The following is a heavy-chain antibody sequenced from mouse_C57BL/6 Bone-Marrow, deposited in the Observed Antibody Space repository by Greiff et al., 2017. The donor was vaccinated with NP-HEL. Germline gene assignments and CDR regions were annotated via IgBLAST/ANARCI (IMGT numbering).Heavy chain of an antibody. D-gene: IGHD1-1*01. CDR1: GYSFTDYN. J-gene: IGHJ1*03. V-gene: IGHV1-39*01. CDR2: INPNYGTP. Sequence: EVQLQQSGPELVKPGASVKISCKASGYSFTDYNMNWVKQSNGKSLEWIGVINPNYGTPSYNQKFKGKATFTVDQSSSTAYMQLNSLTSEDSSVYYCARYYYGPDWYFDVWGTGTTVTVSS. CDR3: ARYYYGPDWYFDV.